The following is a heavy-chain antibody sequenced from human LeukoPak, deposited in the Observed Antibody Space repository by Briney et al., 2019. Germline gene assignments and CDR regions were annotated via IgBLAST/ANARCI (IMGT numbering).Heavy chain of an antibody. V-gene: IGHV1-8*01. D-gene: IGHD2-15*01. CDR1: GYTFTSYD. Sequence: ASVKVSCKASGYTFTSYDINWVRQATGRGLEWMGWMNPNSGNTGYAQKFQGRVTMTRNTSISTAYMELSSLRSEDTAVYYCARTHQSYCSGGSCYSGNWFDPWGQGTLVTVSS. CDR2: MNPNSGNT. J-gene: IGHJ5*02. CDR3: ARTHQSYCSGGSCYSGNWFDP.